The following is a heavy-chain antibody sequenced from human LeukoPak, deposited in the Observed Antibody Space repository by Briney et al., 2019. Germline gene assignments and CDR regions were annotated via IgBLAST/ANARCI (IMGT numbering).Heavy chain of an antibody. V-gene: IGHV4-61*02. CDR3: ARDRHSSVDY. CDR2: IYTSGST. D-gene: IGHD3-22*01. J-gene: IGHJ4*02. CDR1: GGSISSGSYF. Sequence: PSQTLSLTCTVSGGSISSGSYFWSWIRQPAGKGLEWIGRIYTSGSTNYNPSLKSRVTISVDTSKNQFSLKLSSVTAADTAVYYCARDRHSSVDYWGQGTLVTVSS.